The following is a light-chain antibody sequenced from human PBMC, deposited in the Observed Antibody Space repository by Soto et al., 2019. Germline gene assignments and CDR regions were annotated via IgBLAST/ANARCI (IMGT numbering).Light chain of an antibody. CDR1: QSVSSNF. CDR2: GAS. V-gene: IGKV3-20*01. J-gene: IGKJ5*01. CDR3: QHYGSAPST. Sequence: EIVLTQSPGTLSLSPGEGATLSCRASQSVSSNFLAWYQQKPGQAPRLLIYGASSRAPGIPDSFSGSGSGTDFTLTISRLEPEDFAVYYCQHYGSAPSTFGQGTRLEIK.